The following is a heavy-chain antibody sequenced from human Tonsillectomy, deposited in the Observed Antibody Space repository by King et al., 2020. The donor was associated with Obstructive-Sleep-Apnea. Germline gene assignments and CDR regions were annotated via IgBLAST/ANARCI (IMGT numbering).Heavy chain of an antibody. J-gene: IGHJ3*02. D-gene: IGHD4-23*01. V-gene: IGHV4-59*01. CDR1: GGSISSYS. CDR3: ARVWSTVVTNDAFDI. CDR2: IYNTGST. Sequence: QLQESGPGLVKPSETLSLTCTVSGGSISSYSWTWIRQPPGKGLEWIGYIYNTGSTNYNPSLKSRVTISIDTSKNQFSLKLSSVTAADTAVYYCARVWSTVVTNDAFDIWGQGKMVTVSS.